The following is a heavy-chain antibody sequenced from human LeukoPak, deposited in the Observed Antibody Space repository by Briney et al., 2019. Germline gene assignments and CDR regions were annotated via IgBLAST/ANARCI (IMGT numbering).Heavy chain of an antibody. CDR3: ARGTGSSSWAT. Sequence: SDTLSLTCTVSGGSISTYYWSWIRQPPGKGLEWIGYVYYSGSTNYNPSLKSRVTISVDTSKNQFSLKLRSVTAADTGVYYCARGTGSSSWATWGQGTLVTVSS. D-gene: IGHD6-13*01. CDR1: GGSISTYY. CDR2: VYYSGST. V-gene: IGHV4-59*07. J-gene: IGHJ5*02.